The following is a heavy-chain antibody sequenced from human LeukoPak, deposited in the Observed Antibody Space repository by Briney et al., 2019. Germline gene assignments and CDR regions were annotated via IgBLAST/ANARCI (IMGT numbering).Heavy chain of an antibody. Sequence: SETLSLTCTVSGGSISSYYWSWIRQPPGKVLEWIGYIYYSGSTNCNPSLKSRVTISVDTSKNQFSLKLSSVTAADTAVYYCARILRDYYYYGMDVWGQGTTVTVSS. CDR2: IYYSGST. V-gene: IGHV4-59*08. CDR1: GGSISSYY. CDR3: ARILRDYYYYGMDV. D-gene: IGHD3-3*01. J-gene: IGHJ6*02.